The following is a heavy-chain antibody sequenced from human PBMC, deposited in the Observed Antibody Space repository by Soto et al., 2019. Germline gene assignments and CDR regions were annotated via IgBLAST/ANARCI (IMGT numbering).Heavy chain of an antibody. CDR1: GGNFSTYA. J-gene: IGHJ1*01. V-gene: IGHV1-69*12. Sequence: QVQLVQSGAEVKKPGSSVKVSCKTSGGNFSTYAITWVRQAPGQGLEWMGGIIPIFGTTNYAQKFQGRITITADEPTTTAYMELSSLRSEDTAVYYCARDRNKQEYFHQWGQGTLVSVSS. CDR2: IIPIFGTT. D-gene: IGHD6-13*01. CDR3: ARDRNKQEYFHQ.